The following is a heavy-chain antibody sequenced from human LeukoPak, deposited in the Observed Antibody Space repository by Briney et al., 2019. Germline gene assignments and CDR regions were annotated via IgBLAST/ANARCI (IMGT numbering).Heavy chain of an antibody. Sequence: ASVKVSCKASGYTFTNYYMHWVRQAPGQGLEWMGIINPSGGSTSYAQKFQGRVTMTRDMSTSTVYMELSSLRSEDTAVYYCARAPRITIFGVPEDYWGQGTLVTVSS. CDR3: ARAPRITIFGVPEDY. CDR2: INPSGGST. V-gene: IGHV1-46*01. J-gene: IGHJ4*02. D-gene: IGHD3-3*01. CDR1: GYTFTNYY.